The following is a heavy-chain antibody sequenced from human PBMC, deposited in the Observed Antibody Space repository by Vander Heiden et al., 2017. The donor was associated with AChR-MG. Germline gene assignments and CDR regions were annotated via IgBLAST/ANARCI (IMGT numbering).Heavy chain of an antibody. CDR3: ARGRRYCSGGSCYDY. CDR1: GLTFSGYG. CDR2: MSSSSSYI. Sequence: EVQLVVSGGGLVKPGGSLRLYSPAPGLTFSGYGMSWGRQAPGKGLGWVSSMSSSSSYIYYADSVKGRFTISRDNAKNSLYLQMNSLRAEDTAVYYCARGRRYCSGGSCYDYWGQGTLVTVSS. J-gene: IGHJ4*02. D-gene: IGHD2-15*01. V-gene: IGHV3-21*01.